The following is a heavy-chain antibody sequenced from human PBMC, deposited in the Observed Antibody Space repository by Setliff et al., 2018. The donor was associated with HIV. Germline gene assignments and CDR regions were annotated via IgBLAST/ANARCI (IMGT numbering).Heavy chain of an antibody. CDR3: VRDPPLTPTDADHPFDI. Sequence: PSDTPSLTCAVSGYSISSGYYWAWIRQPPGKGLEWIGSIYHGGTTYYNPSLKSRSTISEDTSKNQFSLSLSSVTAADTAVYYCVRDPPLTPTDADHPFDIWGQGTMVTVSS. D-gene: IGHD2-21*02. CDR2: IYHGGTT. V-gene: IGHV4-38-2*02. J-gene: IGHJ3*02. CDR1: GYSISSGYY.